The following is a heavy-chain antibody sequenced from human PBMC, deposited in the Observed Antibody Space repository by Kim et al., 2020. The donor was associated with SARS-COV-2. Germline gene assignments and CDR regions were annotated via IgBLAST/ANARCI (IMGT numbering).Heavy chain of an antibody. D-gene: IGHD5-12*01. CDR3: ASTVEMATKGPLYYYYYYGMDV. CDR2: IYSGGST. J-gene: IGHJ6*02. Sequence: GGSLRLSCAASGFTVSSNYMSWVRQAPGKGLEWVSVIYSGGSTYYADSVKGRFTISRHNSKNTLYLQMNSLRAEDTAVYYCASTVEMATKGPLYYYYYYGMDVWGQGTTVTVSS. V-gene: IGHV3-53*04. CDR1: GFTVSSNY.